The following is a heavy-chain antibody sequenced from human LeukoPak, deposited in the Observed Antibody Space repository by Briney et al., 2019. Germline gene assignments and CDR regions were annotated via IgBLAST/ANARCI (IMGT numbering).Heavy chain of an antibody. CDR1: GFTFSRYS. CDR3: ARTSIAAREADY. CDR2: ISNNGGST. J-gene: IGHJ4*02. D-gene: IGHD6-6*01. Sequence: AGGSLRLSCAASGFTFSRYSMHRVRQAPGKGLEYVSAISNNGGSTYYAKSVKGRFTISRDNSKNTLYLQMGSLRAEDMAVYYCARTSIAAREADYWGQGTLVTVSS. V-gene: IGHV3-64*01.